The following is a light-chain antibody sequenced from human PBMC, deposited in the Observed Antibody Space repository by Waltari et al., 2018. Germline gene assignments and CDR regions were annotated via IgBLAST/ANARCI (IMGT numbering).Light chain of an antibody. CDR3: QQSYSTPPLT. V-gene: IGKV1-39*01. CDR1: QTISTY. J-gene: IGKJ4*01. Sequence: DIQMTQSPSSLSASVGDRVTITCRASQTISTYLHWYQQKPGKAPKLLINAASNLQSGVPSRFSGSGSGTDFTLTISSLQPEDFATYYCQQSYSTPPLTFGGGTKVEIK. CDR2: AAS.